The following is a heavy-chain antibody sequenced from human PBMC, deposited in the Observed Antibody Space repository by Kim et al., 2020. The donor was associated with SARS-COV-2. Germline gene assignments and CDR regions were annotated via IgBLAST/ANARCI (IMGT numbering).Heavy chain of an antibody. V-gene: IGHV3-43*01. Sequence: YYAYSVTGRFTNHRDNRKNSLYLQLNSLRSEDTAFYSCVKLGRYRNWFDPWGQGTLVTVSS. D-gene: IGHD1-20*01. CDR3: VKLGRYRNWFDP. J-gene: IGHJ5*02.